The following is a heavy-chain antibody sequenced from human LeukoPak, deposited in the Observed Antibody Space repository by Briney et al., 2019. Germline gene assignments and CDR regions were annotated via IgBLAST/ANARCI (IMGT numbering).Heavy chain of an antibody. CDR2: ISGSGGST. J-gene: IGHJ4*02. Sequence: SCKASGFTFSSYAMSWVRQAPGKGLEWVSAISGSGGSTYYADSVKGRFTISRDNSKNTLYLQMNSLRAEDTAVYYCAKDGYCSSTNCYPAPYWGQGTLVTVSS. CDR3: AKDGYCSSTNCYPAPY. CDR1: GFTFSSYA. V-gene: IGHV3-23*01. D-gene: IGHD2-2*01.